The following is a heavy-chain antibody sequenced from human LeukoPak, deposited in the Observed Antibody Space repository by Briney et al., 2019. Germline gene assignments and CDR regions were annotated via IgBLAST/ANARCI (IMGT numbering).Heavy chain of an antibody. D-gene: IGHD2-2*01. Sequence: GGSLRLSCAASGFTFSSYAMSWVRQAPGKGLEWVSAISGSGGSTFYADSVKGRFTISRDNSKNTLYLQMNSLRAEDTAVYYCAKDRGKYCSSTSCDPDYWGQGTLVTVSS. V-gene: IGHV3-23*01. CDR2: ISGSGGST. J-gene: IGHJ4*02. CDR1: GFTFSSYA. CDR3: AKDRGKYCSSTSCDPDY.